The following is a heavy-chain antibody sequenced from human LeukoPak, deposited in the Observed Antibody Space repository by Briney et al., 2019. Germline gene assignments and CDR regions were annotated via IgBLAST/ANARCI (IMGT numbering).Heavy chain of an antibody. CDR1: GFTFSSYG. V-gene: IGHV3-33*06. Sequence: GGSLRLSCAASGFTFSSYGMHWVRQAPGKGLEWVAVIWNDGNKKYYADSVKGRFTISRDNSKNTLYLQMNSLRAEDTAVYYCAKDEIFGSSWTFDYWGQGTLVTVSS. D-gene: IGHD3-3*01. J-gene: IGHJ4*02. CDR3: AKDEIFGSSWTFDY. CDR2: IWNDGNKK.